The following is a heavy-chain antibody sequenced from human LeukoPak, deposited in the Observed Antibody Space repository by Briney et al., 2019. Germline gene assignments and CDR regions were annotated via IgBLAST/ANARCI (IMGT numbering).Heavy chain of an antibody. Sequence: GGSLRLSCAASGFTFSSYAMSWVRQAPGKGLEWVSAISGSGGSTYYADSVKGRFTISRDNSKNMLYLQMNSLRAEDTAVYYCAKDGDIVVVPAGMEEYFQHWGQGTLVTVSS. D-gene: IGHD2-2*01. CDR3: AKDGDIVVVPAGMEEYFQH. V-gene: IGHV3-23*01. J-gene: IGHJ1*01. CDR1: GFTFSSYA. CDR2: ISGSGGST.